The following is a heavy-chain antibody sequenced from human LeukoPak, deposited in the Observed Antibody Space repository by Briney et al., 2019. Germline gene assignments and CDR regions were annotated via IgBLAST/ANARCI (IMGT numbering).Heavy chain of an antibody. Sequence: PGGSLRLSCAASGFTFSSYAMSWVRQAPGKGLEWVSAISGSGGSTYYADSVKGRFTISRDNSKNTLYLQMNSLRAEDTAVYYCANTGGSYSVMYFDYWGQGTLVTVSS. CDR3: ANTGGSYSVMYFDY. V-gene: IGHV3-23*01. D-gene: IGHD1-26*01. J-gene: IGHJ4*02. CDR2: ISGSGGST. CDR1: GFTFSSYA.